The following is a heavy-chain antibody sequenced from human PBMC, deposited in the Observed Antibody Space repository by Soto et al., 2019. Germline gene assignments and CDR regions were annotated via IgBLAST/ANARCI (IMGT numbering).Heavy chain of an antibody. CDR3: ARGSIGLDDLYYGTDV. J-gene: IGHJ6*02. Sequence: EVQLVESGGGLVQPGGSLRLSCAASGFTFSSYWMSWVRQAPGKGLEWVANIKQDGSEKYYVDSVRGRFIISRDNAKNSLFLQMNSLRAEDTAVYYCARGSIGLDDLYYGTDVWGQGTTVTVSS. CDR2: IKQDGSEK. V-gene: IGHV3-7*03. CDR1: GFTFSSYW. D-gene: IGHD2-8*02.